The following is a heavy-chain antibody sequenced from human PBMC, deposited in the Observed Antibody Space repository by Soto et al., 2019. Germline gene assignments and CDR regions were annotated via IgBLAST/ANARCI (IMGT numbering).Heavy chain of an antibody. CDR1: GYSFSTYW. D-gene: IGHD3-10*01. Sequence: LGESLKISCQGSGYSFSTYWIAWVRQVPGKGPEWMGIIYPGDSDTRYSPAFQGQATISVDTSINTAYLQWNNLMASDTAMYYCARHFAPLMWLGMSSDGFDIWGQGTMVTVSS. CDR3: ARHFAPLMWLGMSSDGFDI. CDR2: IYPGDSDT. J-gene: IGHJ3*02. V-gene: IGHV5-51*01.